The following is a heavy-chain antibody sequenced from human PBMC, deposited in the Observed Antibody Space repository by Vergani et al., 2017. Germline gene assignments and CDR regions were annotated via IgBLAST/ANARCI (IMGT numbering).Heavy chain of an antibody. CDR2: INPSGGST. CDR1: GYTFTSYY. CDR3: AGTILYYYYGMDV. D-gene: IGHD2/OR15-2a*01. V-gene: IGHV1-46*01. J-gene: IGHJ6*02. Sequence: QVQLVQSGAEVKKPGASVKVSCKASGYTFTSYYMHWVRQAPGQGLEWMGIINPSGGSTSYAQKFQGRVTMTRDTSTSTAYMELSRLRSDDTAVYYCAGTILYYYYGMDVWGQGTTVTVAS.